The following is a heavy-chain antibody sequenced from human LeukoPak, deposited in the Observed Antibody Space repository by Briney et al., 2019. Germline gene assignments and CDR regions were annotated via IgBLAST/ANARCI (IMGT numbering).Heavy chain of an antibody. J-gene: IGHJ6*02. Sequence: GGSLRLSCADSGFTVSSNYMSWVRQAPGKWLEWVSMIYAGGSTYYADSVKGRFTISRDNSKNTLYLQMSSLRTEDTAVYYCASGLYGMDVWGQGTTVTVSS. D-gene: IGHD2-2*03. CDR2: IYAGGST. CDR1: GFTVSSNY. V-gene: IGHV3-66*01. CDR3: ASGLYGMDV.